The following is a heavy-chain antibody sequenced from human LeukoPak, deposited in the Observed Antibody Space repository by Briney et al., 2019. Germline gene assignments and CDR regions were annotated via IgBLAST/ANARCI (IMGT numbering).Heavy chain of an antibody. V-gene: IGHV3-23*01. CDR2: ISGSGGST. Sequence: PGGSLRLSCAASGFTFSSCAMSWVRQAPGKGLEWVSAISGSGGSTYYADSVKGRFTISRDNSKNTLYLQMNSLRAEDTAVYYCAKDPVTMIVVVIPYYFDYWGQGTLVTVSS. CDR1: GFTFSSCA. CDR3: AKDPVTMIVVVIPYYFDY. D-gene: IGHD3-22*01. J-gene: IGHJ4*02.